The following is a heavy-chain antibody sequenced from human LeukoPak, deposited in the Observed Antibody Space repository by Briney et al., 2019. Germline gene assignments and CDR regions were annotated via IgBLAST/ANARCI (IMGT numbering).Heavy chain of an antibody. Sequence: GGSLRLSCAASGFTFSTYWMSWVRQAPGKGLEWVANIKQDGSDKYYVDSVKGRFTISRDNAKNSLFLQMNSLRAEDTAVYYCARVGCSSNSCFPDYWGQGTLVTVSS. V-gene: IGHV3-7*01. D-gene: IGHD2-2*01. CDR3: ARVGCSSNSCFPDY. CDR1: GFTFSTYW. J-gene: IGHJ4*02. CDR2: IKQDGSDK.